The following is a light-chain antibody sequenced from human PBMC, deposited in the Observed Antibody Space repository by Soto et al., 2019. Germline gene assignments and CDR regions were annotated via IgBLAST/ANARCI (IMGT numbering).Light chain of an antibody. Sequence: DIPMTQSPSSLSASVGDRVTITCQASQDISNYLNWYQQKPGKAPKLLIYDASNLETGVPSRFSGSGSGTDLPFTISSLQPEDIATYYCQPYDNLPLTFGGGTKVAIK. V-gene: IGKV1-33*01. J-gene: IGKJ4*01. CDR1: QDISNY. CDR2: DAS. CDR3: QPYDNLPLT.